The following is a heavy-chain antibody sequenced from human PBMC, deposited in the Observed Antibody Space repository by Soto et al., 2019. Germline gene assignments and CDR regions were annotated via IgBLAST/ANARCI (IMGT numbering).Heavy chain of an antibody. CDR2: IYHGGST. Sequence: PSETLSLTCAVSGYSISSGYYWGWLLQPPGKGLEGIGSIYHGGSTYYNPSLNSRVTLSIDMTNNHVSLILNSVTAADTAVYYCARVGPWVPYYYDSSPYTFEHWLDHWGQGTLVTVSS. CDR3: ARVGPWVPYYYDSSPYTFEHWLDH. CDR1: GYSISSGYY. J-gene: IGHJ5*02. D-gene: IGHD3-22*01. V-gene: IGHV4-38-2*01.